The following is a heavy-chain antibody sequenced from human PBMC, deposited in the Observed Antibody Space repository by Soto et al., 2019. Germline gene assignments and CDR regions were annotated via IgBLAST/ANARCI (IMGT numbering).Heavy chain of an antibody. J-gene: IGHJ3*02. CDR2: IYYSGST. D-gene: IGHD3-3*01. CDR1: GGSISSYY. Sequence: PSETLSLTCTVSGGSISSYYWSWIRQPPGKGLEWIGYIYYSGSTNYNPSLKSRVTISVDTSKNQYSLKLSSVTAADTAVYYCARKPTYYDFWSGNPHPFDIWGQGTMVTVS. CDR3: ARKPTYYDFWSGNPHPFDI. V-gene: IGHV4-59*01.